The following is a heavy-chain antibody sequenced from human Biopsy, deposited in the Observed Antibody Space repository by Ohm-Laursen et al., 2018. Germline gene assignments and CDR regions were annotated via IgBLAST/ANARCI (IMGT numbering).Heavy chain of an antibody. CDR2: VYFTGST. CDR1: GDSIRSYY. Sequence: SQTLSLTCTVSGDSIRSYYWSWIRQTPEKGLERIGHVYFTGSTNFNPSLKSRVTISVDTSRVRFSLTLSSVTAADTAIYYCARDRRGDSYMDVWGQGTTVTVSS. CDR3: ARDRRGDSYMDV. J-gene: IGHJ6*02. V-gene: IGHV4-59*01. D-gene: IGHD2-15*01.